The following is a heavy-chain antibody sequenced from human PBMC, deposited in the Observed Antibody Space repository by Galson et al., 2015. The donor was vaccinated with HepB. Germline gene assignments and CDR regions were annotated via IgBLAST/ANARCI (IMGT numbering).Heavy chain of an antibody. D-gene: IGHD3-3*01. CDR1: GYTFTGYY. CDR3: ALNIHYDFWSGYNYYYYMDV. V-gene: IGHV1-2*02. Sequence: SVKVSCKASGYTFTGYYMHWVRQAPGQGLEWMGWINPNSGGTNYAQKFQGRVTMTRDTSISTAYMELSRLRSDDTAVYYCALNIHYDFWSGYNYYYYMDVWGKGTTVTVSS. J-gene: IGHJ6*03. CDR2: INPNSGGT.